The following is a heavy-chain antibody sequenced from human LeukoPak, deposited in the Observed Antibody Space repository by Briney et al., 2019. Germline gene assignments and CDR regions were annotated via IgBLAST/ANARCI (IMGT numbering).Heavy chain of an antibody. CDR3: ARKWSSRDWFDP. Sequence: ASVKVSYRTSGYIFTTYSIHWVRQAPGQGLEWMGIINPKGDITTYAQRFQGRVSMTSHSSTATVYMELSGLSSEDTAIYYCARKWSSRDWFDPWGQGTLLTVSS. CDR1: GYIFTTYS. V-gene: IGHV1-46*01. CDR2: INPKGDIT. D-gene: IGHD2-8*01. J-gene: IGHJ5*02.